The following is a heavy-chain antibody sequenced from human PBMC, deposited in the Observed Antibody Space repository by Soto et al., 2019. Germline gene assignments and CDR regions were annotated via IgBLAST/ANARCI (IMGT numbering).Heavy chain of an antibody. J-gene: IGHJ6*02. CDR3: AREGTTVDSYYYYGMDV. Sequence: QVQLQESGPGLVKPSETLSLTCTVSGGSISSYYWSWIRQPPGKGLEWIGYIYYSGSTTYNPSLKSRVTISVDTSKSQFSLKLSSVTAADTAVSYCAREGTTVDSYYYYGMDVWGQGTTVTVSS. CDR1: GGSISSYY. V-gene: IGHV4-59*01. CDR2: IYYSGST. D-gene: IGHD1-1*01.